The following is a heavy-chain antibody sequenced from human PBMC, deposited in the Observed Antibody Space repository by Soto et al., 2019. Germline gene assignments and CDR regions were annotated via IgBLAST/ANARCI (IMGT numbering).Heavy chain of an antibody. Sequence: GVSLRLSCAASGFPFDDYGMSWVRQATGKGLEWVSGINRDGGSTGYADSVKGRFTISRDNAKNSLYLQMNSLRAEDTAFYYCARAPGYYGDFFDFWGQGTLVTVSS. V-gene: IGHV3-20*04. CDR2: INRDGGST. CDR1: GFPFDDYG. J-gene: IGHJ4*02. CDR3: ARAPGYYGDFFDF. D-gene: IGHD4-17*01.